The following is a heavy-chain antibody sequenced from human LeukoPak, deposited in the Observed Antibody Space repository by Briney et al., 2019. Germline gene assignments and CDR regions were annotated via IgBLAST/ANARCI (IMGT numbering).Heavy chain of an antibody. V-gene: IGHV4-4*07. CDR3: AREGGQERYFDY. CDR2: IHTSGTT. J-gene: IGHJ4*02. CDR1: GGSISSNY. Sequence: SETLSLTCTVSGGSISSNYWTWIRQPAGKGLEWIGRIHTSGTTNYNPSLKSRVTMSIGTSKNQFSLNMTSVTAADTAVYYCAREGGQERYFDYWGQGTLVTVSS.